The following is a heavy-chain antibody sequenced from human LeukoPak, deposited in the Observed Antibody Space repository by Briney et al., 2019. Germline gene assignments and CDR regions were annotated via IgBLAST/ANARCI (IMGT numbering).Heavy chain of an antibody. V-gene: IGHV1-69*13. CDR1: GGTFSSYA. CDR3: ARDRGSGYSYETPDY. J-gene: IGHJ4*02. CDR2: IIPIFGTA. Sequence: SVKVSCKASGGTFSSYAISWVRQGPGQGLEWMGGIIPIFGTANYAQKFQGRVTITADESTSTAYMELSSLRSEDTAVYYCARDRGSGYSYETPDYWGQGTLVTVSS. D-gene: IGHD5-18*01.